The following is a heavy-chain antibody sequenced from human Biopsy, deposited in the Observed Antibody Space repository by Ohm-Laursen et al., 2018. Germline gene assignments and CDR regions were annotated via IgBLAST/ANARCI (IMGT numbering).Heavy chain of an antibody. V-gene: IGHV1-8*01. CDR3: GRAVRNQLLTDP. J-gene: IGHJ5*02. Sequence: SSVKVSCKASGYTFTSYDITWVRQASGQGPEWIGWLNPVSGNSNFGQKFRGRVTVTSDTSISTAYMELSGLTSDNTATYYCGRAVRNQLLTDPWGQGTLVTVTS. CDR2: LNPVSGNS. D-gene: IGHD1-7*01. CDR1: GYTFTSYD.